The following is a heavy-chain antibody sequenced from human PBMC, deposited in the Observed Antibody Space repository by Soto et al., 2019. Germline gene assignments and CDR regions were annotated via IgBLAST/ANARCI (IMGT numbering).Heavy chain of an antibody. J-gene: IGHJ3*02. CDR2: ISSSNRYI. CDR1: GFSFGSYA. V-gene: IGHV3-21*01. D-gene: IGHD2-15*01. Sequence: PGGSLRLSCAASGFSFGSYALSWFRQAPGKGLEWVSSISSSNRYIYYADSVKSRFTISRDDAKNSLYLQMNSPRADDTAVYYCTRDRCSGGSCYQTYAFDIWGQGTTVTVSS. CDR3: TRDRCSGGSCYQTYAFDI.